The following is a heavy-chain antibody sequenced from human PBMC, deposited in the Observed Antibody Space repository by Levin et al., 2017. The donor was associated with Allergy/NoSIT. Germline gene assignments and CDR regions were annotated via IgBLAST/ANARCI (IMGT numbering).Heavy chain of an antibody. CDR3: AREDAVDEYYFDY. V-gene: IGHV5-10-1*01. D-gene: IGHD6-19*01. J-gene: IGHJ4*02. CDR1: GYSFTSYW. Sequence: GGSLRLSCKGSGYSFTSYWISWVRQMPGKGLEWMGRIDPSDSYTNYSPSFQGHVTISADKSISTAYLQWSSLKASDTAMYYCAREDAVDEYYFDYWGQGTLVTVSS. CDR2: IDPSDSYT.